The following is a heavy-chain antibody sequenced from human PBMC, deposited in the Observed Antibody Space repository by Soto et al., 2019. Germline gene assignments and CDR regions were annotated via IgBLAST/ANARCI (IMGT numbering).Heavy chain of an antibody. J-gene: IGHJ3*02. V-gene: IGHV4-59*08. CDR3: ARHLCSAHSIHVPFEI. Sequence: PSETLSLTCTVSGGSISSYYWSWIRQPPGKGLEWIGYIYYSGSTNYNPSLKSRVTISVDTSKNQFSLKLSSVTAADTAVYYCARHLCSAHSIHVPFEICGKGTMVTVAS. D-gene: IGHD2-15*01. CDR2: IYYSGST. CDR1: GGSISSYY.